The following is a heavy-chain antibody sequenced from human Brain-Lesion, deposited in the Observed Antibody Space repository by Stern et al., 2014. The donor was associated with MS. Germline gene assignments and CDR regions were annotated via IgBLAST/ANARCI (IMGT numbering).Heavy chain of an antibody. CDR2: IIGSGVGT. D-gene: IGHD3-9*01. Sequence: VQLVESGGGLVQPGGSLRLSCAASGFTFNSYAMSWVRQAPGKGLEWVSSIIGSGVGTYYAHSVKGRFTNSRDNSKNPLYLQMNSLRAEDTAVYYCAKGPYYDILTGISAYPDLDYWGPGTLITVSS. V-gene: IGHV3-23*04. CDR3: AKGPYYDILTGISAYPDLDY. J-gene: IGHJ4*02. CDR1: GFTFNSYA.